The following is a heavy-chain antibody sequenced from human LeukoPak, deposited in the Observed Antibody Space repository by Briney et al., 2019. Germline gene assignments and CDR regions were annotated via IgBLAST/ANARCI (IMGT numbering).Heavy chain of an antibody. CDR1: GGSFSGYY. CDR2: INHSGST. J-gene: IGHJ4*02. Sequence: PSETLSLTCAVYGGSFSGYYWSWIRQPPGKGLEWIGEINHSGSTNYNPSLKSRVTISVDTSKNQFSLKLSSVTAADTAVYYCARDPYDFWSGSQKYYFDYWGQGTLVTVSS. D-gene: IGHD3-3*01. V-gene: IGHV4-34*01. CDR3: ARDPYDFWSGSQKYYFDY.